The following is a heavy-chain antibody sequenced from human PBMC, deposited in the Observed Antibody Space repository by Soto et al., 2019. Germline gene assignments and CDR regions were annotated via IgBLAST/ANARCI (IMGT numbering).Heavy chain of an antibody. Sequence: SETLSLTCTVSGGSISSYYWSWIRQPPGKGLEWIGYIYYSGSTNYNPSLKSRVTISVDTSKNQFSLKLSSVTAADTAVYYCARLYCSSTSCYVQHWGQGTLVTVSS. CDR2: IYYSGST. J-gene: IGHJ1*01. CDR1: GGSISSYY. V-gene: IGHV4-59*08. D-gene: IGHD2-2*01. CDR3: ARLYCSSTSCYVQH.